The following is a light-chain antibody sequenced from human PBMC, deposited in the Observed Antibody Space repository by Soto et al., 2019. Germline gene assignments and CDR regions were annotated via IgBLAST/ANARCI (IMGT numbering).Light chain of an antibody. J-gene: IGKJ2*01. CDR1: QDINKY. CDR3: QQYENLPYT. V-gene: IGKV1-33*01. Sequence: DIQVTQSPSSLSASIGDRVTITCQASQDINKYLDWYQHKPGKAPKLLIFGASNLIRGVSSRYSGSGSGTHLTFTISSLQPEDFATYYCQQYENLPYTFGQGTKLEIK. CDR2: GAS.